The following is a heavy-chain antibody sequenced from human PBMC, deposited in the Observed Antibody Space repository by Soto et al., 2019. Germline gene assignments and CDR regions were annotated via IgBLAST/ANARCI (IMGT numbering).Heavy chain of an antibody. CDR1: GFTFSSYA. J-gene: IGHJ3*01. V-gene: IGHV3-30-3*01. Sequence: WGSLRLSCAASGFTFSSYALPWVRQAPGKGLEWVAGISYDGNNAYYADSVQGRFTISRDNSKNTLYLQMNSLRAEDTAVYYWASYYSVSGSHNDDFDVWGRGAMVTVSS. CDR2: ISYDGNNA. D-gene: IGHD3-10*01. CDR3: ASYYSVSGSHNDDFDV.